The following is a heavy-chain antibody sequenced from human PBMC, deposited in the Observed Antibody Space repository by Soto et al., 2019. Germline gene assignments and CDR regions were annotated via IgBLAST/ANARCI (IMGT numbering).Heavy chain of an antibody. CDR2: IVVGSGNT. V-gene: IGHV1-58*02. CDR3: ATQGIAVAGGYYGMDV. J-gene: IGHJ6*02. D-gene: IGHD6-19*01. Sequence: QMQLVQSGPEVKKPGTSVRVSCKASGFTFSTSAMQWVRQSRGQRLEWIGWIVVGSGNTNYAQKFQERVTITRDMSTSTAYIELSSLRSEDTAVYYCATQGIAVAGGYYGMDVWGQGTTVTVSS. CDR1: GFTFSTSA.